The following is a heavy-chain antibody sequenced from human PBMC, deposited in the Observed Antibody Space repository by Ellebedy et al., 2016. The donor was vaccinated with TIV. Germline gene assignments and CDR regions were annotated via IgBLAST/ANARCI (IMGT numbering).Heavy chain of an antibody. CDR3: ARSRWLQPIDY. V-gene: IGHV3-30-3*01. Sequence: GESLKISXAASGFTFSSYAMHWVRQAPGKGLEWVAVISYDGSNKYYADSVKGRFTISRDNSKNTLYLQMNSLRAEDTAVYYCARSRWLQPIDYWGQGTLVTVSS. CDR1: GFTFSSYA. J-gene: IGHJ4*02. CDR2: ISYDGSNK. D-gene: IGHD5-24*01.